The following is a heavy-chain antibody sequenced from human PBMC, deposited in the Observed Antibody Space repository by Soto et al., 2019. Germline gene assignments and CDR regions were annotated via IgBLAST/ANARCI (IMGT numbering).Heavy chain of an antibody. J-gene: IGHJ5*02. V-gene: IGHV1-2*02. D-gene: IGHD5-12*01. CDR2: INPNFGGA. Sequence: GASVKVSCKASGYTFTGYYMHWVRQAPGQGLEWMGGINPNFGGANYAQKFQGRVTITADESTSTAYMELSSLRSEDTAVYYCARVVATIRNWFDPWGQGTLVTVSS. CDR1: GYTFTGYY. CDR3: ARVVATIRNWFDP.